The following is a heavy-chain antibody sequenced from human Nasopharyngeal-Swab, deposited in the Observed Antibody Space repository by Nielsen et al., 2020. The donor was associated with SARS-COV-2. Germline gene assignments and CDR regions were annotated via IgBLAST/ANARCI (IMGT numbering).Heavy chain of an antibody. CDR3: ARSEGVEMATFDY. J-gene: IGHJ4*02. CDR2: INQDGNEK. D-gene: IGHD5-24*01. CDR1: GFTFSKYW. Sequence: GESLKISCATSGFTFSKYWMTWVRQAPGKGLEWVANINQDGNEKYYVDSVKGRFTISRDNAKSSLHLQMNSLRAEDTAVYYCARSEGVEMATFDYWGQGTLVTVSS. V-gene: IGHV3-7*01.